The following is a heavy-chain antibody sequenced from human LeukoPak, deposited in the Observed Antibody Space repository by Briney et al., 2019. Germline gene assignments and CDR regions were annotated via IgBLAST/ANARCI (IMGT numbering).Heavy chain of an antibody. V-gene: IGHV3-48*03. CDR1: GFTFSSYE. CDR3: ARDNYDSSTPYYFDY. Sequence: PGGSLRLSCAAFGFTFSSYEVNWVRQAPGKGLEWVSYISSSGSTIYNADSLKGRFTISRDNAKNSLYLQMNSLRAEDTAVYYCARDNYDSSTPYYFDYWGQGTLVTVSS. CDR2: ISSSGSTI. J-gene: IGHJ4*02. D-gene: IGHD3-22*01.